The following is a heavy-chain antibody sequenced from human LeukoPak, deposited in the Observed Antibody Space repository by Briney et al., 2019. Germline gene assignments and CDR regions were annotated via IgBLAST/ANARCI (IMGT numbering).Heavy chain of an antibody. D-gene: IGHD3-10*01. J-gene: IGHJ4*02. Sequence: GGSLRLSCAASGFTVSSNYMSWVRQAPGKGLECVSVIYSGGGAYYADSVKGRFTISRDNSKNTLYLQMNSLRADDTAVYYCAKDMEGSVADYFDYWGQGTLVTVSS. CDR2: IYSGGGA. V-gene: IGHV3-53*01. CDR1: GFTVSSNY. CDR3: AKDMEGSVADYFDY.